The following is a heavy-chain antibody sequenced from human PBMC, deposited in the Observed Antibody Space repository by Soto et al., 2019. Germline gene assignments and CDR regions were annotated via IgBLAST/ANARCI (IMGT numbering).Heavy chain of an antibody. D-gene: IGHD1-26*01. CDR1: GGSISSGGYY. Sequence: PSETLSLTCTVSGGSISSGGYYWSWIRQYPGKGLEWIGYIYYSGSTYYNPSLKSRVTISVDTSKNQFSLKLSSVTAADTAVYYCARVGAEYNWFDPWGQGTLVTVSS. J-gene: IGHJ5*02. CDR3: ARVGAEYNWFDP. V-gene: IGHV4-31*03. CDR2: IYYSGST.